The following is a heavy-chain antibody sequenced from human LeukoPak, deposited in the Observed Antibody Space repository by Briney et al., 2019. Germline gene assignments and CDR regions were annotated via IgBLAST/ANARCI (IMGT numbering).Heavy chain of an antibody. CDR3: AKRRYCSSTSCYTYFDY. CDR1: GFTFSSYA. CDR2: ISGSGGST. J-gene: IGHJ4*02. Sequence: GGSLRLSCAASGFTFSSYAMSWVRQAPGKGLDWVSAISGSGGSTYYADSVKGRFTISRDNSKNTLYLKMNSLRAEDTAVYYRAKRRYCSSTSCYTYFDYWGQGTLVTVSS. V-gene: IGHV3-23*01. D-gene: IGHD2-2*01.